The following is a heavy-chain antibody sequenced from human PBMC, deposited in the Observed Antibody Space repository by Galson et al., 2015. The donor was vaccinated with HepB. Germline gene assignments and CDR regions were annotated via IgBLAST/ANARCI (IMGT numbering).Heavy chain of an antibody. J-gene: IGHJ6*02. Sequence: SLRLSCAASGFTFNSYAINWVRQAPGKGLEWVSVISDSGSSTYYSDSVKGRFTISRDNSKNTLYLQMNSLRAGDTAVYYCAKDLGSGIVPGLGMDVWGQGTTITVSS. CDR1: GFTFNSYA. D-gene: IGHD3-10*01. V-gene: IGHV3-23*01. CDR2: ISDSGSST. CDR3: AKDLGSGIVPGLGMDV.